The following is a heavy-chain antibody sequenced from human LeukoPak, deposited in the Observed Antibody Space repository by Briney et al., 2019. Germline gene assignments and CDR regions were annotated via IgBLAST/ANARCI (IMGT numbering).Heavy chain of an antibody. V-gene: IGHV3-74*03. D-gene: IGHD4-23*01. CDR3: ARDLDYGGRSNFDH. Sequence: GGSLRLACAASGFTFSTYWMHWVRQAPGKGLVWASRIKSDGSSIMYADSVRGRFTISRDNAKNTLYLQMNSLRAEDTAVYYCARDLDYGGRSNFDHWGQGTLVTASS. CDR1: GFTFSTYW. CDR2: IKSDGSSI. J-gene: IGHJ4*02.